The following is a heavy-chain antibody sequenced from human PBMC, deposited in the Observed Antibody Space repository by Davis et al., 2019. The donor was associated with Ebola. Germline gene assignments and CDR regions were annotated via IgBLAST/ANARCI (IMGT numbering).Heavy chain of an antibody. V-gene: IGHV3-9*01. J-gene: IGHJ6*03. Sequence: SLKISCAASGFTFDDYAMHWVRQAPGKGLEWVSGISWNSGSIGYADSVKGRFTISRDNAKNSLYLQMNSLRAEGTALYYCARVGVVPAAMGYYYYYMDVWGKGTTVTVSS. CDR2: ISWNSGSI. CDR1: GFTFDDYA. CDR3: ARVGVVPAAMGYYYYYMDV. D-gene: IGHD2-2*01.